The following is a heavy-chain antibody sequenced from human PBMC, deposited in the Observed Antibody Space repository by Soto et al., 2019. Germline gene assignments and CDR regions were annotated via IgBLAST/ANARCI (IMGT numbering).Heavy chain of an antibody. V-gene: IGHV4-31*03. D-gene: IGHD1-26*01. CDR3: ARAAPISSYSGSFAYYGMDV. CDR1: GGSISSGGYY. J-gene: IGHJ6*02. Sequence: SETLSLTCTVSGGSISSGGYYWSWIRQHPGKGLEWIGYIYYSGSTYYNPSLKSRVTISVDTSKNQFSLKLSSVTAADTAVYYCARAAPISSYSGSFAYYGMDVWGQGTTVTVSS. CDR2: IYYSGST.